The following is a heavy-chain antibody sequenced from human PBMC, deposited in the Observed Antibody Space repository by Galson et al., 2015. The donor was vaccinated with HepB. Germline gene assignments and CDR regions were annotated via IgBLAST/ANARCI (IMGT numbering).Heavy chain of an antibody. D-gene: IGHD2-2*02. CDR2: IKSKTDGGTT. J-gene: IGHJ3*02. CDR3: TTENPPELYCSSTSCYTRRSPGAFDI. Sequence: SLRLSCAASGFTFSSYAMSWVRQAPGKGLEWVGRIKSKTDGGTTDYAAPVKGRFTISRDDSKNTLYLQMNSLKTEDIAVYYCTTENPPELYCSSTSCYTRRSPGAFDIWGQGTMVTVSS. V-gene: IGHV3-15*01. CDR1: GFTFSSYA.